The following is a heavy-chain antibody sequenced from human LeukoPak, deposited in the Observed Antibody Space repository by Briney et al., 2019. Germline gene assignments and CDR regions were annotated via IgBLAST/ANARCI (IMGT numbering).Heavy chain of an antibody. V-gene: IGHV3-48*02. CDR3: ARDNPIVGATITLDY. CDR2: ISSSSSTI. D-gene: IGHD1-26*01. J-gene: IGHJ4*02. Sequence: PGGSLRLSCAASGFTFSSYSMICVRQAPGKGLEWISYISSSSSTIYYADSVKGRFTISRDNAKNSLYLQMNSLRDEGTAVYYCARDNPIVGATITLDYWGQGALVTVSS. CDR1: GFTFSSYS.